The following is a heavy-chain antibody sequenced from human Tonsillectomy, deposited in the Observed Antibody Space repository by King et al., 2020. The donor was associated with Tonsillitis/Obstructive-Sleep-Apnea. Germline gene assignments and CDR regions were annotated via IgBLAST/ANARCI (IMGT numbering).Heavy chain of an antibody. CDR3: AKVELGYCSGGSCYDWVDP. CDR2: ISGSGGST. Sequence: VQLVESGGGLVQPGGSLRLSCAASGFTFSSYAMSWVRQAPVKGLEWVSAISGSGGSTYYADSVKGRFTISRDNSKNTLYLQMNSLRAEDTAVYYCAKVELGYCSGGSCYDWVDPWGQGTLVTVSS. V-gene: IGHV3-23*04. CDR1: GFTFSSYA. D-gene: IGHD2-15*01. J-gene: IGHJ5*02.